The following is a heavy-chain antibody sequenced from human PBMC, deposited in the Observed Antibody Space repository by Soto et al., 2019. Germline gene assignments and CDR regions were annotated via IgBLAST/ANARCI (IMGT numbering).Heavy chain of an antibody. D-gene: IGHD3-22*01. J-gene: IGHJ5*02. CDR2: IIPIFGTA. CDR3: ARDTGYYDSSGYFP. V-gene: IGHV1-69*13. Sequence: ASVKVSCKASGGTFSSYAISWVRQAPGQGLEWMGGIIPIFGTASYAQKFQGRVTITADESTSTAYMELSSLRSEDTAVYYCARDTGYYDSSGYFPWGQGTLVTVSS. CDR1: GGTFSSYA.